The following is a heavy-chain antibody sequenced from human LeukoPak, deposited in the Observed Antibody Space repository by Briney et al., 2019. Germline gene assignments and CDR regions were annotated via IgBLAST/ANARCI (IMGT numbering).Heavy chain of an antibody. V-gene: IGHV4-34*01. CDR3: ARGLRYFDWLPWAYYFDY. Sequence: SETLSLTCAVYGGSFSGYYWSWIRRPPGKGLEWIGEINHSGSTNYNPSLKSRVTISVDTSKNQFSLKLSSVTAAGTAVYYCARGLRYFDWLPWAYYFDYWGQGTLVTVSS. D-gene: IGHD3-9*01. CDR1: GGSFSGYY. CDR2: INHSGST. J-gene: IGHJ4*02.